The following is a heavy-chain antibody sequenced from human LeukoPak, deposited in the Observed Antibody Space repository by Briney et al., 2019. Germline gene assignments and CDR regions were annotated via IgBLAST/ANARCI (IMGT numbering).Heavy chain of an antibody. J-gene: IGHJ4*02. V-gene: IGHV4-59*01. D-gene: IGHD3-10*01. CDR3: SEGVRGANPDY. CDR1: GGSIRSYY. CDR2: IYYSGST. Sequence: SETLSLTCTVSGGSIRSYYWTWIRQPPGKGLEWTGFIYYSGSTSYNPSLRSRVTISGDTSTNQISLKLTSVTAADTAVYYCSEGVRGANPDYWGQGTLVTVSS.